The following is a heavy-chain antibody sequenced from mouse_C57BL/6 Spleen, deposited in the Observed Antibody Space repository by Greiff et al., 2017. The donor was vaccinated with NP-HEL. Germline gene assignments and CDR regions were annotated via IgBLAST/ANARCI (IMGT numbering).Heavy chain of an antibody. V-gene: IGHV1-50*01. Sequence: QVQLQQPGAELVKPGASVKLSCTASGYTFTSYWMQWVKQRPGQGLEWIGEIDPSDSYTNYNQKFKGKATLTVDTSSSTAYMQLSSLTSEDSAVYYCARERLLFDYWGQGTTLTVSS. CDR3: ARERLLFDY. CDR1: GYTFTSYW. J-gene: IGHJ2*01. D-gene: IGHD1-1*01. CDR2: IDPSDSYT.